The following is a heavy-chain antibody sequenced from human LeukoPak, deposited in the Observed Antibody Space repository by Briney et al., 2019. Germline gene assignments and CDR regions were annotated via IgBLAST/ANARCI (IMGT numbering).Heavy chain of an antibody. CDR1: GYAFTNYY. CDR2: MNPGGGST. V-gene: IGHV1-46*01. J-gene: IGHJ5*02. CDR3: AREGYSSGWYYFDP. D-gene: IGHD6-19*01. Sequence: GASVKVSCKASGYAFTNYYLNWVRQAPGQGLEWMGVMNPGGGSTMYAEKFQDRVIMTSDMYTNTVYMEMTSLRYEDTAVYFCAREGYSSGWYYFDPWGQGTLVTVSS.